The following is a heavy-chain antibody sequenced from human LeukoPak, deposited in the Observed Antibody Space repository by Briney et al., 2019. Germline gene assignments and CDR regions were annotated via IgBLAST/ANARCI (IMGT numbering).Heavy chain of an antibody. Sequence: ASVKVSCKASGYTFTGHYMHWVRQAPGQGLEWMGWISPSSGDTDYSQRFQGRVTMTRDTSISTACMELSRLRSDDTAVYYCARAAIAVAGDYHYHYMDVWGKGTTVTVSS. CDR3: ARAAIAVAGDYHYHYMDV. J-gene: IGHJ6*03. CDR2: ISPSSGDT. V-gene: IGHV1-2*02. CDR1: GYTFTGHY. D-gene: IGHD6-19*01.